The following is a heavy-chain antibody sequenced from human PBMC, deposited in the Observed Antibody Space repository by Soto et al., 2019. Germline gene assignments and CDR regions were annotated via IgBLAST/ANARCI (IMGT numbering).Heavy chain of an antibody. Sequence: QVQLQESGPGLVKPSETLSLTCTVSGGSTSDYYWGWIRQPPGKGLEWIGFISYSGSTNYNPSLRSRVTISIDTSKNQFSLNLSSVTAADTAVYYCARLSGQLVRRKFDNWCQGTLVTVSS. CDR3: ARLSGQLVRRKFDN. CDR1: GGSTSDYY. CDR2: ISYSGST. D-gene: IGHD6-6*01. V-gene: IGHV4-59*08. J-gene: IGHJ4*02.